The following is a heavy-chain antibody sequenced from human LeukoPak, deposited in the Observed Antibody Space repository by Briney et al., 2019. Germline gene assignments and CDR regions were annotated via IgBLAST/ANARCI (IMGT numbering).Heavy chain of an antibody. CDR3: ARDWGSIKVIADY. J-gene: IGHJ4*02. V-gene: IGHV1-18*01. Sequence: ASVKVSCKATGYTFTSYGISWVRQAPGQGLEWMGWISSNSDNTNYAQKLQGRVTMTTDTSTSTAYMELRSLRSDDTALYFCARDWGSIKVIADYGGQGTLVTVSS. CDR2: ISSNSDNT. CDR1: GYTFTSYG. D-gene: IGHD7-27*01.